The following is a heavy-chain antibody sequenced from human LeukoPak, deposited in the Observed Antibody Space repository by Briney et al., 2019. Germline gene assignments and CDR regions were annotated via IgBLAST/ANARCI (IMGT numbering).Heavy chain of an antibody. J-gene: IGHJ4*02. Sequence: SVKVSCKASGGTFSSYAISWVRQAPGQGLEWMGGIIPIFGTANHAQKFQGRVTITTDESTSTAYMELSSLRSEDTAVYYCARTKGSYYDFWSGYAQPFDYWGQGTLVTVSS. V-gene: IGHV1-69*05. CDR1: GGTFSSYA. D-gene: IGHD3-3*01. CDR2: IIPIFGTA. CDR3: ARTKGSYYDFWSGYAQPFDY.